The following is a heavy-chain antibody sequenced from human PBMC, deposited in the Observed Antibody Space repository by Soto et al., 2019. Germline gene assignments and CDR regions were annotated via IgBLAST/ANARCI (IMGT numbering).Heavy chain of an antibody. Sequence: SETLSLTCTVSGGSISSGGYYWSWIRQHPGKGLEWIGYIYYSGSTYYNPSLKSRVTISVDTSKNQFSLKLSSVTAADTAVYYCASPIFGGGTYAFDIWGQGTMVTVSS. J-gene: IGHJ3*02. CDR3: ASPIFGGGTYAFDI. CDR1: GGSISSGGYY. D-gene: IGHD3-3*01. V-gene: IGHV4-31*03. CDR2: IYYSGST.